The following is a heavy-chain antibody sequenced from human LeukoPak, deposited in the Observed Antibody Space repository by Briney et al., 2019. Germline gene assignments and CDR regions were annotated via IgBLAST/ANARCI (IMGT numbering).Heavy chain of an antibody. CDR3: ARHRREYCSSTSCHYYYYYYMDV. V-gene: IGHV4-39*01. Sequence: KSSETLSLTCTVSGGSINSSSYYWGWIRQPPGKGLEWIGSIYYSGSTYYNPSLKSRVTISVDTSKNQFSLKLSSVTAADTAVYYCARHRREYCSSTSCHYYYYYYMDVWGKGTMVTVSS. CDR1: GGSINSSSYY. D-gene: IGHD2-2*01. J-gene: IGHJ6*03. CDR2: IYYSGST.